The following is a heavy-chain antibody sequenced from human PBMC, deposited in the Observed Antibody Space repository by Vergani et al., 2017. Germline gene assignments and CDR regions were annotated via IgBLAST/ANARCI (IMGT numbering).Heavy chain of an antibody. Sequence: QVQLVESGGGVVQPGRSLRLSCAASGFTFSSYGMHWVRQAPGKGLEWVAVISYDGSNKYYADSVKGRFTISRDNSKNTLYLQMNSLRAEDTAVYYCAKAPGSGWYGLDYWGQGTLVTVSS. CDR1: GFTFSSYG. CDR3: AKAPGSGWYGLDY. J-gene: IGHJ4*02. CDR2: ISYDGSNK. V-gene: IGHV3-30*18. D-gene: IGHD6-19*01.